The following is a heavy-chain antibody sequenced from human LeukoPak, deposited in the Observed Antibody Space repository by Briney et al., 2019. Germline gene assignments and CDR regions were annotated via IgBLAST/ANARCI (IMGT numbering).Heavy chain of an antibody. CDR3: ARAYSENYPNWFDP. CDR1: GGSISNSH. D-gene: IGHD1-7*01. V-gene: IGHV4-4*07. Sequence: PSETLSLTCTVSGGSISNSHWSWIRQPAGKGLEWIGRIYTTGSTNYNPSLKSRGTLSIDTSKNQFSLKLASVTAADTAVYYCARAYSENYPNWFDPWGQGTLVTVSS. CDR2: IYTTGST. J-gene: IGHJ5*02.